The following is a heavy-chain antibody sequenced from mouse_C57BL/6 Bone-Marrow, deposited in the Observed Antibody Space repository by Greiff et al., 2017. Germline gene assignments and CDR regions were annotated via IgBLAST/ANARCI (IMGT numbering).Heavy chain of an antibody. Sequence: QVQLQQSGPELVKPGASVKISCKASGYAFSSSWMNWVKQRPGKGLEWIGRIYPGDGDTNYNGKFKGKATLTADKSASTADMQLSSLTSEDSAVYFCARDYDGSSAWFAYWGQGTLVTVSA. CDR1: GYAFSSSW. J-gene: IGHJ3*01. CDR2: IYPGDGDT. D-gene: IGHD1-1*01. CDR3: ARDYDGSSAWFAY. V-gene: IGHV1-82*01.